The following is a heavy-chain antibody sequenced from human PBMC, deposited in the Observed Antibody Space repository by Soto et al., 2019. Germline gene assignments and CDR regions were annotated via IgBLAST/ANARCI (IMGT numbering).Heavy chain of an antibody. Sequence: QVQLVQSGAEVKKPGASVKVSCKASGYTFADYDINWVRQATGQGPEWMGWMNPNSGDAGCAQKFQGRVTMTRKTSISTAYMELSSLRSEDTAVYYCVRIRYSGHDYRGYFDSWGQGTLLTVSS. V-gene: IGHV1-8*01. D-gene: IGHD5-12*01. CDR3: VRIRYSGHDYRGYFDS. CDR2: MNPNSGDA. CDR1: GYTFADYD. J-gene: IGHJ4*02.